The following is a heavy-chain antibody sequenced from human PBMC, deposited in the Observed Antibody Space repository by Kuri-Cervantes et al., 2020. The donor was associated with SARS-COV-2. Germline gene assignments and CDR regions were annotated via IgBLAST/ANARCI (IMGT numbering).Heavy chain of an antibody. D-gene: IGHD2-21*01. J-gene: IGHJ4*02. V-gene: IGHV3-48*01. CDR3: AKDRVGVQDF. Sequence: GESLKISCAASGFTFSSYGMQWVRQAPGKGLEWISHISSSSTTIYYADSVEGRFTISRDNSQNTLYLHMKSLRSEDTAMYYCAKDRVGVQDFWGQGTLVTVSS. CDR1: GFTFSSYG. CDR2: ISSSSTTI.